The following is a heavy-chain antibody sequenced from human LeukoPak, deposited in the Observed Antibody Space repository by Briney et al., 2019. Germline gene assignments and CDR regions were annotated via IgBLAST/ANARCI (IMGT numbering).Heavy chain of an antibody. J-gene: IGHJ4*02. CDR1: GGTFISYA. V-gene: IGHV1-69*13. D-gene: IGHD6-13*01. CDR2: IIPIFGTA. Sequence: SVKVSCKASGGTFISYAISWVRQAPGQGLEWMGRIIPIFGTANYAQKFQGRVTVTPDESTNPAYLDLSSLRADDTALYFFARVRAAAGTRLDYWGQGTLVSVSS. CDR3: ARVRAAAGTRLDY.